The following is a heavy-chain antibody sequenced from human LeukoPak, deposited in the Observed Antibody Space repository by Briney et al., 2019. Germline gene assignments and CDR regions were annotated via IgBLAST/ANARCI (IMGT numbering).Heavy chain of an antibody. CDR1: GYTFSDYW. J-gene: IGHJ5*01. Sequence: GESLKISCKASGYTFSDYWIGWVRQMPGKGPVCLGIFYPDDSDTRYSPSFQGQVTISADKSISTAYLQWTSLKASDTAMYYCARFLGDNNWAQRRHFDSWGQGTLVTVSS. V-gene: IGHV5-51*01. CDR3: ARFLGDNNWAQRRHFDS. D-gene: IGHD1-20*01. CDR2: FYPDDSDT.